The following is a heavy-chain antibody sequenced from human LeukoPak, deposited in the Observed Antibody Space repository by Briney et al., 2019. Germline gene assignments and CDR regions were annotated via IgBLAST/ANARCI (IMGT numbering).Heavy chain of an antibody. Sequence: PSETLSLTCAVYGGSFSGYYWSWIRQPPGKGLEWIGYIYYTGSTNYNPSLKSRLTISVDTSKNQFSLKLSSVTAADTAVYYCARVYGAGYDFRGAFDIWGLGTMVTVSS. CDR1: GGSFSGYY. V-gene: IGHV4-59*01. CDR2: IYYTGST. D-gene: IGHD5-12*01. CDR3: ARVYGAGYDFRGAFDI. J-gene: IGHJ3*02.